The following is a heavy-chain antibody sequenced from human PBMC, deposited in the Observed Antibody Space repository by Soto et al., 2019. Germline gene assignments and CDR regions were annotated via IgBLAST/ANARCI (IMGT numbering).Heavy chain of an antibody. Sequence: QVQLVQSGAEVKKPGASVRVSCKASGYTFTDYYIHWVRQAPGQGLEWMGWINPNSGDTKYTQKFQGTVTMTRETSISTAYLELSRLSSVDAAVYFCARRAVTTTYWYFDLWGRGTLVTVSS. J-gene: IGHJ2*01. CDR2: INPNSGDT. D-gene: IGHD4-17*01. CDR3: ARRAVTTTYWYFDL. V-gene: IGHV1-2*02. CDR1: GYTFTDYY.